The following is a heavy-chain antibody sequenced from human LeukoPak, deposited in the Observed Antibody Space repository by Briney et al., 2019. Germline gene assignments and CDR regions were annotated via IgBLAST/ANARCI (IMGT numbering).Heavy chain of an antibody. J-gene: IGHJ5*02. CDR1: GWTFSRQC. CDR3: AQDDNYIRFLS. Sequence: PGWAVRLSCAPCGWTFSRQCLIWLGLAPAKALEGVGTISGSGYYTYYPHYVKGRFTISRDNSNNTLYLQMNSQRADDPAVDYCAQDDNYIRFLSWGQGTLVTVSS. D-gene: IGHD3-16*01. V-gene: IGHV3-23*01. CDR2: ISGSGYYT.